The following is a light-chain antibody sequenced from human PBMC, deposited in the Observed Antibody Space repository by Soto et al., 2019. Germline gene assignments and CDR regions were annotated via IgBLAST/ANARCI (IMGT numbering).Light chain of an antibody. Sequence: QTVVTQEPSFSVSPGGTVTLTCGLSSGSVSTSYYPSWYQQTPGQAPRTLIYSTNTRSSGVPDRFSGSILGNKAALTNTGAQADDESDYYCVLYMGSGSFWVFGGGTKLTVL. V-gene: IGLV8-61*01. CDR1: SGSVSTSYY. CDR3: VLYMGSGSFWV. J-gene: IGLJ3*02. CDR2: STN.